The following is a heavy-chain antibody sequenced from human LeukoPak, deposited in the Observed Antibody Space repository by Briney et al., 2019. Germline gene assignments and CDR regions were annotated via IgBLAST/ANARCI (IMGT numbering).Heavy chain of an antibody. CDR2: ISSSGSTI. Sequence: GGSLRLSCAASGFTFSDYYMSWIRQAPGKGLEWVSYISSSGSTIYYADSVKGRFTISRDNAKNSLYLQMNSLRAEDTAMYYCAREPVGAFIPGAFDIWGQGTMVTVSS. V-gene: IGHV3-11*01. CDR1: GFTFSDYY. CDR3: AREPVGAFIPGAFDI. D-gene: IGHD1-26*01. J-gene: IGHJ3*02.